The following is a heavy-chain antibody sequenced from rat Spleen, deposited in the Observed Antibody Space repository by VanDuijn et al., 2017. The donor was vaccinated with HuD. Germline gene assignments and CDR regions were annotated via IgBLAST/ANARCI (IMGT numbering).Heavy chain of an antibody. CDR2: INTGGGNS. D-gene: IGHD4-6*01. V-gene: IGHV5-25*01. Sequence: EVQLVESGGGLVQPGRSMKLSCAASGFTFSDYYMAWVRQAPTKGLEWVASINTGGGNSYYRDSVKGRFISSRDNAKSTLYLQMDSLRSEDTATYYCSRHVGMFDYWGQGVMVTVSS. J-gene: IGHJ2*01. CDR1: GFTFSDYY. CDR3: SRHVGMFDY.